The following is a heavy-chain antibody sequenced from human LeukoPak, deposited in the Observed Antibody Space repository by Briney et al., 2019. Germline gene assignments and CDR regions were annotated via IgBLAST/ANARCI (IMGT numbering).Heavy chain of an antibody. CDR1: GGTFSSYA. CDR3: AALPIELPPYNWFDP. Sequence: ASVKVSCKASGGTFSSYAISWVRQAPGQGLEWMGGIIPIFGTANYAQKFQGRGTITADESTSTAYMELSSLRSEDTAVYYCAALPIELPPYNWFDPWGQGTLVTVSS. V-gene: IGHV1-69*13. CDR2: IIPIFGTA. J-gene: IGHJ5*02. D-gene: IGHD1-7*01.